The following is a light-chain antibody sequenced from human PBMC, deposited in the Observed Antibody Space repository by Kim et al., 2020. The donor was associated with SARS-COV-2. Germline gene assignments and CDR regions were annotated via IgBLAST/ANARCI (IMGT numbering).Light chain of an antibody. Sequence: QSALTQPASVSGSPGQSITISCTGTSSDVGGYNYVSWYQQHPGKAPKLMIYDVSNRPSGVSNRFSGSKSGNTASLTISGLQAEDKADYYCSSYTSSNPWVFGGGTQLTVL. CDR1: SSDVGGYNY. V-gene: IGLV2-14*03. CDR2: DVS. CDR3: SSYTSSNPWV. J-gene: IGLJ3*02.